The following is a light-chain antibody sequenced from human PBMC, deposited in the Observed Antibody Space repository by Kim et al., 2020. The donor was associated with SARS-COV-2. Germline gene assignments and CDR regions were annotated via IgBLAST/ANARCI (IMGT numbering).Light chain of an antibody. CDR3: GTWDSSLSAVV. J-gene: IGLJ2*01. Sequence: GQKVTLSSPGSSSNIGNNYVSWYQQLPGTAPKLLIYDNNKRPSGIPDRFSGSKSGTSAALGITGLQTGDEADYYCGTWDSSLSAVVFGGGTQLTVL. CDR2: DNN. V-gene: IGLV1-51*01. CDR1: SSNIGNNY.